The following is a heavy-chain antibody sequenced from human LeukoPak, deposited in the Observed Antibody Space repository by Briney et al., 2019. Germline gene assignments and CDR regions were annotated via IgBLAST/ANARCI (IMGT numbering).Heavy chain of an antibody. CDR1: GYTFTGYY. CDR3: ARDGVITFGGVIVTNWFDP. V-gene: IGHV1-2*02. D-gene: IGHD3-16*02. CDR2: INPNSDGT. Sequence: ASVKVSCKASGYTFTGYYMHWVRQAPGQGLEWMGWINPNSDGTNYAQKFQGRVTMTRDTSISTAYMELSRLRSDDTAVYYCARDGVITFGGVIVTNWFDPWGQGTLVTVSS. J-gene: IGHJ5*02.